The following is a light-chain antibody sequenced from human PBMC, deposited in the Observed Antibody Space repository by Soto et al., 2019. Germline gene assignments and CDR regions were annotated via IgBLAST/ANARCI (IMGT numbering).Light chain of an antibody. CDR1: QGIGSA. CDR2: AAS. Sequence: DIQMTQSPSSLSASVGDRVTITCRASQGIGSALGWYQQKPRKAPKRLIYAASSLQSGVPSRFSGSGSGTEFTLTISRLQPEDFATYYFLQHNSYPPTFGGGTKLEIK. CDR3: LQHNSYPPT. V-gene: IGKV1-17*01. J-gene: IGKJ4*01.